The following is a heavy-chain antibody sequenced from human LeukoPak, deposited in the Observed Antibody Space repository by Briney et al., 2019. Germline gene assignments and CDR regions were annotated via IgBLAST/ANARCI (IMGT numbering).Heavy chain of an antibody. J-gene: IGHJ3*02. Sequence: GGSLRLSCAASGFTFDDYAMHWVRQAPGKGLEWVSLISGDGGSTYDADSVKGRFTISRDNSKNSLYLQMNSLRTEDTALYYCAEDWELGGSGSYYNWGQGTMVTVSS. CDR1: GFTFDDYA. V-gene: IGHV3-43*02. D-gene: IGHD3-10*01. CDR3: AEDWELGGSGSYYN. CDR2: ISGDGGST.